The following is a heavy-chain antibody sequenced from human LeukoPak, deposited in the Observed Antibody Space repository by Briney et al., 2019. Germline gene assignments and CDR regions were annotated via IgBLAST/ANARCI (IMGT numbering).Heavy chain of an antibody. CDR3: ARGGYSYGYKYYYFDY. J-gene: IGHJ4*02. D-gene: IGHD5-18*01. V-gene: IGHV1-69*13. CDR2: IIPIFGTA. Sequence: ASVKVSCKASGYTFTSYGISWVRQAPGQGLEWMGGIIPIFGTANYAQKFQGRVTITADESTSTAYMELSSLRSEDTAVYYCARGGYSYGYKYYYFDYWGQGTLVTVSS. CDR1: GYTFTSYG.